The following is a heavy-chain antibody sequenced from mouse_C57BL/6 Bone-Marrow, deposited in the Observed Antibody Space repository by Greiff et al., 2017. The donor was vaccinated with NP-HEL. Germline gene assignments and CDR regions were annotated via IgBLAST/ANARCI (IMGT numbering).Heavy chain of an antibody. CDR1: GFTFSSYG. J-gene: IGHJ3*01. Sequence: EVNVVESGGDLVKPGGSLKLSCAASGFTFSSYGMSWVRQTPDKRLEWVATISSGGSYTYYPDSVKGRFTISRDNAKNTLYLQMSSLKSEDTAIYHCARQRWLLLAWFAYWGQGTLVTVSA. CDR3: ARQRWLLLAWFAY. D-gene: IGHD2-3*01. CDR2: ISSGGSYT. V-gene: IGHV5-6*01.